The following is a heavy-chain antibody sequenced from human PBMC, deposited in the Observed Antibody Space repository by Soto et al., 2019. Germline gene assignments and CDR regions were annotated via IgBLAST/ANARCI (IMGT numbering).Heavy chain of an antibody. CDR2: IHYSGATP. CDR3: ARGGPDFATIGSFDY. Sequence: QVQLVQSGAEVKRPGASVKVSCKASGYTFTNYYMHWVRQAPGQGLEWMGVIHYSGATPTYAQKFQGRVTMASDTSTSTVYVELSSLISVDTAVYYCARGGPDFATIGSFDYWGQGPLVTVSS. J-gene: IGHJ4*02. V-gene: IGHV1-46*01. CDR1: GYTFTNYY. D-gene: IGHD3-16*01.